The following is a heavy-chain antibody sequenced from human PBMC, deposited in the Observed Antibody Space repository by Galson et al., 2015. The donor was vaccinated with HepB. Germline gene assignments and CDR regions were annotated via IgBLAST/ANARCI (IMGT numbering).Heavy chain of an antibody. V-gene: IGHV5-51*01. J-gene: IGHJ4*02. D-gene: IGHD5-12*01. CDR1: GNSFNNQW. CDR3: ARHWGYNGYDFLRS. Sequence: QSGAEVKKSGDSLKISCKDSGNSFNNQWIGWVRQTPGKGLEWMGIIYPDDSDIRYNPAVKGRVTISADTSINTAYLQWSSLRASDRAIYFCARHWGYNGYDFLRSWGQRTRVTVSS. CDR2: IYPDDSDI.